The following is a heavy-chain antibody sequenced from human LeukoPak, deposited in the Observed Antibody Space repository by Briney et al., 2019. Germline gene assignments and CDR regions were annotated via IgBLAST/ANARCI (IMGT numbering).Heavy chain of an antibody. CDR3: ARVGRGSSWPEGWFDP. CDR1: GGSVSSRSYY. Sequence: PSETLSLTCTVSGGSVSSRSYYWGWIRQPPGKGLEWIASIYHTGSTYYNPSLKSRVTIAVDTSKNQFSLKLNSVTAADTAVYYCARVGRGSSWPEGWFDPWGQGTLVTVSS. D-gene: IGHD6-13*01. CDR2: IYHTGST. V-gene: IGHV4-39*07. J-gene: IGHJ5*02.